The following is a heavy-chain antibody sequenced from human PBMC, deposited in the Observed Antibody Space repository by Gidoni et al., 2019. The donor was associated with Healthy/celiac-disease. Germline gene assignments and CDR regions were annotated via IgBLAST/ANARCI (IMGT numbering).Heavy chain of an antibody. Sequence: EVQLLESGGGLVQPGGSLRLSCAASGFTFSSYAMSWVRQAPGKGLGWVAAISGSGGSTYYADSVKGRFTISRDNSKNTLYLQMNSLRAEDTAVYYCAKDQYSSSWTAGAFDIWGQGTMVTVSS. V-gene: IGHV3-23*01. CDR1: GFTFSSYA. J-gene: IGHJ3*02. CDR3: AKDQYSSSWTAGAFDI. D-gene: IGHD6-13*01. CDR2: ISGSGGST.